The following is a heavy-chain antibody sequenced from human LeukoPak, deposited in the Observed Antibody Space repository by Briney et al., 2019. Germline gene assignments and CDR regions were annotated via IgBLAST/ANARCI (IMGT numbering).Heavy chain of an antibody. D-gene: IGHD6-19*01. V-gene: IGHV3-48*03. CDR1: GFTFSSYE. J-gene: IGHJ4*02. Sequence: GGSLRLSCAASGFTFSSYEMNWVRQAPGKGLEWVSYISSSGCTIYYADSVKGRFTISRDNAKNSLYLQMNSLRAEDTAVYYCARSPTGSGWFYFDYWGQGTLVTVSS. CDR2: ISSSGCTI. CDR3: ARSPTGSGWFYFDY.